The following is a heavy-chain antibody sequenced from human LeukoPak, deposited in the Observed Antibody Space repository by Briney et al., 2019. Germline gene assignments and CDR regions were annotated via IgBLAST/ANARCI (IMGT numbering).Heavy chain of an antibody. Sequence: PGGSLRLSCAASGLTFSSYAMHWVRQAPGKGLEWVAVISYDGSNKYYADSVKGRFTISRDNSKNTLYLQMNSLRAEDTAVYYCARSLVGIAAAGIDYWGQGTLVTVSS. D-gene: IGHD6-13*01. CDR2: ISYDGSNK. CDR1: GLTFSSYA. CDR3: ARSLVGIAAAGIDY. J-gene: IGHJ4*02. V-gene: IGHV3-30*04.